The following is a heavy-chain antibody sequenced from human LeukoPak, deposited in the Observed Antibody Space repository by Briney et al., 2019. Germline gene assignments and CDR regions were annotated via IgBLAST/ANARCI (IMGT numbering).Heavy chain of an antibody. J-gene: IGHJ4*02. CDR3: ARVGGYCRDDRCSSGGDY. CDR1: GFSISSGYY. CDR2: IYRSGST. Sequence: PSETLSLTCSVSGFSISSGYYWGWIRQPPGKGLEWIGSIYRSGSTYNNPSLKSRVTISVDTSKNQFSLMLSSVTAADTAVYYCARVGGYCRDDRCSSGGDYWGQGTLVTVSS. D-gene: IGHD2-15*01. V-gene: IGHV4-38-2*02.